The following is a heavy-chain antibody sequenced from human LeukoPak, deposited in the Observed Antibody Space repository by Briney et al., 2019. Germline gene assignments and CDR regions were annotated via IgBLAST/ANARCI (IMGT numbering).Heavy chain of an antibody. CDR2: INPNSGGT. D-gene: IGHD2-2*01. CDR3: ARDRPYCSSTSCKDYYYYYMDV. V-gene: IGHV1-2*02. J-gene: IGHJ6*03. Sequence: PSVKVSCKASGYTFTGYYMDWVQQAPGQGLEWIGWINPNSGGTNYAQKFEGRVTMTRDTSISTAYMELSRLRSDDTAVYYCARDRPYCSSTSCKDYYYYYMDVWGKGTTVTVSS. CDR1: GYTFTGYY.